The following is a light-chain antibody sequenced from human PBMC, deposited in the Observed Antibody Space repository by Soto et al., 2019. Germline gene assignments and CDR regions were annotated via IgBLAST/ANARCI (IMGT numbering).Light chain of an antibody. Sequence: EIVMTQSPAALSVSPGEGATLSCRASQSLRTDVAWYQQKPGQAPRLLIYDAYTRATGVGARFTGSGSATDFSLTITSLEPEDFAVYFCQQRGKWPSTFGPGTKVEMK. CDR3: QQRGKWPST. J-gene: IGKJ2*02. CDR1: QSLRTD. V-gene: IGKV3-11*01. CDR2: DAY.